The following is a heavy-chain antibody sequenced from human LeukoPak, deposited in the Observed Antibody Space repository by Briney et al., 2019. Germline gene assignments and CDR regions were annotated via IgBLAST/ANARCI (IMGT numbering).Heavy chain of an antibody. CDR3: AKRVDSGNYYFDY. J-gene: IGHJ4*02. V-gene: IGHV3-23*01. Sequence: GGTLRLSCAASGFTFSSYGMSWVRQAPGKGLEWVSVISGSGGSTYYADSVKGRFTISRDNSKNTLFLQLNSLRAEDTAVYYCAKRVDSGNYYFDYWGQGTLVTVSS. CDR2: ISGSGGST. CDR1: GFTFSSYG. D-gene: IGHD1-26*01.